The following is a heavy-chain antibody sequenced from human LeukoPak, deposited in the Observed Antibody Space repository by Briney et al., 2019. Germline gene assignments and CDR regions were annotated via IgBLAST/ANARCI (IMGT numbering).Heavy chain of an antibody. J-gene: IGHJ6*02. D-gene: IGHD3-22*01. Sequence: GGSLRLSCAASGFTLSDYYMSWVRQAPGKGLEWVSYISSSGDTIDYADSVKGRFTISRDNTKNSLYLQMNSLRVEDTAVYYCARDLPDSSGYYYYGMDVWGQGTTVTVSS. V-gene: IGHV3-11*04. CDR2: ISSSGDTI. CDR3: ARDLPDSSGYYYYGMDV. CDR1: GFTLSDYY.